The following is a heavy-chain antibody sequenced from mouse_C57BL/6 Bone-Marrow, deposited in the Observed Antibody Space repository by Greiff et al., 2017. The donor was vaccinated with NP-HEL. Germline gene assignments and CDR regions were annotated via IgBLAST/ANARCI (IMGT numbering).Heavy chain of an antibody. CDR1: GYTFTSYW. D-gene: IGHD2-1*01. V-gene: IGHV1-5*01. Sequence: EVQLQQSGTVLARPGASVKMSCKTSGYTFTSYWMHWVNQRPGQGLEWIGAIYPGNSDTSYNQKFKGKAKMTAVTSASTANMELSSLTNEDSAVNYCTGDLLCSPRYAMDYWGQGTSVTVSS. CDR3: TGDLLCSPRYAMDY. CDR2: IYPGNSDT. J-gene: IGHJ4*01.